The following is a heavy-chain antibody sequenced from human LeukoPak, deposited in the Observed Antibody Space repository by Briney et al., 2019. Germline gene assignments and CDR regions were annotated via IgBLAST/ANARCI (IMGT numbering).Heavy chain of an antibody. Sequence: PGGSLRLSCTASGFTFGDYAMSWFRQAPGKGLEWEGFIRSKAYGGTTEYAASVKGRFTISRDDSKSIAYLQMNSLKTEDTAVYYCTSRGATVSPKGDYYYYYYMDVWGKGTTVTVSS. V-gene: IGHV3-49*03. D-gene: IGHD4-17*01. J-gene: IGHJ6*03. CDR3: TSRGATVSPKGDYYYYYYMDV. CDR1: GFTFGDYA. CDR2: IRSKAYGGTT.